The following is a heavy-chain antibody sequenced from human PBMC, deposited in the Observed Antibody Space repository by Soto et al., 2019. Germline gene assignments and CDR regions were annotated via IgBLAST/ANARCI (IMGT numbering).Heavy chain of an antibody. V-gene: IGHV1-46*01. J-gene: IGHJ5*02. CDR1: GYTFTSYY. D-gene: IGHD2-8*01. Sequence: QVQLVQSGAEVKKPGASVKVSCKASGYTFTSYYMHWVRQAPGPGLEWMGIINPSGGSTCYAKKCLGRVTMSRDTSASRVYMELSRLRSEDTAVYYCARGSLIGYLDDPCSRWFGRWGPGTLGTVSS. CDR2: INPSGGST. CDR3: ARGSLIGYLDDPCSRWFGR.